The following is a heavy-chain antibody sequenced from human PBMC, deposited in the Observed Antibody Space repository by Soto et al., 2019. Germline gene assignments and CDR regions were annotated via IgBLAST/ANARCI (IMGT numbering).Heavy chain of an antibody. V-gene: IGHV4-31*03. J-gene: IGHJ6*02. CDR1: GGSISSGGYY. CDR3: ARYGGYDFWSGYSAADDYYYYGMDV. Sequence: SETLSLTCTVSGGSISSGGYYWSWIRQHPGKGLEWIGYIYYSGSTYYNPSLKSRVTISVDTSKNQFSLKLSSVTAADTAVYYCARYGGYDFWSGYSAADDYYYYGMDVWGQGTTVTVSS. D-gene: IGHD3-3*01. CDR2: IYYSGST.